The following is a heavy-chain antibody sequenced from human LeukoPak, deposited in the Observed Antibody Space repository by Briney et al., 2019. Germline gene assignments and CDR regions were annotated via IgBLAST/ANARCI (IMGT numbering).Heavy chain of an antibody. D-gene: IGHD6-13*01. CDR3: ARHSSSGVDY. CDR1: GGSISSSSYY. V-gene: IGHV4-39*01. J-gene: IGHJ4*02. Sequence: SETPSLTCTVSGGSISSSSYYWGWIRQPPGKGLEWIGSIYYSGSTYYNPSLKSRVTISVDTSKNQFSLKLSSVTAADTAVYYCARHSSSGVDYWGQGTLVTVSS. CDR2: IYYSGST.